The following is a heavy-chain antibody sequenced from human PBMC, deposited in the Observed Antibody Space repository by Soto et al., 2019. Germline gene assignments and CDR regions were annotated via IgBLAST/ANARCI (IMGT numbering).Heavy chain of an antibody. CDR2: IVVGSGNT. Sequence: SVKVSCKASGFTFTSSAVQWVRQARGQRLEWIGWIVVGSGNTNYAQKFQERDTITRDMSTSTAYMELSSLRSEDTAVYYCAAMATISSGAFDIWGQGTMVTVSS. CDR1: GFTFTSSA. J-gene: IGHJ3*02. CDR3: AAMATISSGAFDI. V-gene: IGHV1-58*01.